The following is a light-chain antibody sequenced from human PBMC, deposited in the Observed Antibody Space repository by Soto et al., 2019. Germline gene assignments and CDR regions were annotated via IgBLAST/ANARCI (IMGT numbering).Light chain of an antibody. CDR3: QHYNSYPIT. CDR1: LPISNY. V-gene: IGKV1-5*01. CDR2: DAS. Sequence: DIHITQSPSSLSASVXXRXXXXCXASLPISNYLTWYQQKPGKAPKLLIYDASSLKSGVPSRFSGSGSGTEFTLTISSLQPDDFATYYCQHYNSYPITFGQGTRLEI. J-gene: IGKJ5*01.